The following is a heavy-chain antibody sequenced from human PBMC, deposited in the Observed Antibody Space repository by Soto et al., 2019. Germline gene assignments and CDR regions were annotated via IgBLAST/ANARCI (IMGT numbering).Heavy chain of an antibody. D-gene: IGHD4-17*01. J-gene: IGHJ4*02. CDR2: VYYRGRS. Sequence: PSETLSLTCTVSGGSVTNSSYYWGWIRQSPGKGLEWIGSVYYRGRSYSKSSVKSRVTISVDTSKNRFSLSLNSVTASDTAVYFCVSQRTTVPTQAYFDYWGPGVLVTV. CDR3: VSQRTTVPTQAYFDY. V-gene: IGHV4-39*01. CDR1: GGSVTNSSYY.